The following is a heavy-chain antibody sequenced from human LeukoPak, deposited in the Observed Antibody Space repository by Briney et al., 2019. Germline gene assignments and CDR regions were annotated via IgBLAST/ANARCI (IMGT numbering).Heavy chain of an antibody. V-gene: IGHV1-24*01. Sequence: ASVKVSCKVSGYTLTELSMHWVRQAPGKGLEWMGGFDPEDGETIYAQKFQGRVTMTEDTSTDTAYMELSSLRSEDTAVYYCARGLLWYSGSYSSEYFQHWGQGTLVTVSS. CDR3: ARGLLWYSGSYSSEYFQH. J-gene: IGHJ1*01. D-gene: IGHD1-26*01. CDR1: GYTLTELS. CDR2: FDPEDGET.